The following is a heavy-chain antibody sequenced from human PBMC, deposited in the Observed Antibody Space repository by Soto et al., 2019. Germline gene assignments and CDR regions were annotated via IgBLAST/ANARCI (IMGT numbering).Heavy chain of an antibody. Sequence: GASVKVSCKVFGYTLTELSMHWVRQAPGKGLEWMGGFDPEDGETIYAQKFQGRVTMTEDTSTDTAYMELSSLRSEDTAVYYCATVESGSYYFDYWGQGTLVTVSS. D-gene: IGHD1-26*01. CDR2: FDPEDGET. CDR3: ATVESGSYYFDY. V-gene: IGHV1-24*01. J-gene: IGHJ4*02. CDR1: GYTLTELS.